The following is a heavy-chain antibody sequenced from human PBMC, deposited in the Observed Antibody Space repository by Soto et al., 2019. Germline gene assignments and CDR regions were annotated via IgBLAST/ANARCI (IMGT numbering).Heavy chain of an antibody. Sequence: XTLSLTCAVYCVSFTGCHWNWIRQPPGKRLEWVSSXSSTSXYIHSPDSVKXXLTISRDXXKNSLYLQMNSLRAEDTAVYYCPSDLVVSLLDYWGQGTLVTVSS. CDR3: PSDLVVSLLDY. CDR1: CVSFTGCH. CDR2: XSSTSXYI. D-gene: IGHD2-15*01. J-gene: IGHJ4*02. V-gene: IGHV3-21*01.